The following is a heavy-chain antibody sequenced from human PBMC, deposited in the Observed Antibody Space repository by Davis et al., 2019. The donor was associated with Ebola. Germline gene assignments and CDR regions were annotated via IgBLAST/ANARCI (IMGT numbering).Heavy chain of an antibody. Sequence: PLETLSLTCTVSGVSISGHYWSWIRQPPGKRLEWIGSIYYTGSAYYNSSLNSRVTISVDTSKNQFSLKLSSVTAADTAMYYCAERGGSVWGQGTLVTVSS. J-gene: IGHJ4*02. CDR2: IYYTGSA. CDR3: AERGGSV. D-gene: IGHD3-16*01. V-gene: IGHV4-59*11. CDR1: GVSISGHY.